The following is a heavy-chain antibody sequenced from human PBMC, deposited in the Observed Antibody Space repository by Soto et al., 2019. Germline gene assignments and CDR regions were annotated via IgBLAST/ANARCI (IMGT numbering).Heavy chain of an antibody. CDR2: ISYDGSNS. CDR1: GFTFSSYA. D-gene: IGHD6-13*01. Sequence: VGSLRLSCAASGFTFSSYAVHWVRQAPGKGLEWVALISYDGSNSYYADSVKGRFTISRDNSENTLYLQMNSLRADDAALYYCARESSIYSSSWYYFDLWGQGTLVTVS. CDR3: ARESSIYSSSWYYFDL. J-gene: IGHJ4*02. V-gene: IGHV3-30-3*01.